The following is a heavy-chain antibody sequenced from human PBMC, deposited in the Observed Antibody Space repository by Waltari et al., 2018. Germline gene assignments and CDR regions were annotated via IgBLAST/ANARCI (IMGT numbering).Heavy chain of an antibody. D-gene: IGHD2-15*01. Sequence: EVQMVESGGGLVQPGGSLRLSCAVSGFTVSNNYMSWVRQAPGKGLEWVALIYNSGGTYYADSVKGRFTISRDNSRNTLDLQMNSLRAEDTAVYYCARGPDSRGANRNGMDVWGQGATVTVSS. CDR2: IYNSGGT. CDR3: ARGPDSRGANRNGMDV. V-gene: IGHV3-66*01. J-gene: IGHJ6*02. CDR1: GFTVSNNY.